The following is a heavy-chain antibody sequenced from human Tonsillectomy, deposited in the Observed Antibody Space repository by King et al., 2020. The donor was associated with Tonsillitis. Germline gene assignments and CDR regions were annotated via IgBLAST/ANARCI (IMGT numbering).Heavy chain of an antibody. V-gene: IGHV1-2*02. CDR1: GYTFTDYY. Sequence: VQLVESGPEVQKPGASVKVSCKASGYTFTDYYMYWVRQAPGQGLEWMGWINPNSGVTNYAQKFQGRVTMTRDTSISTAYMELSRLRFDDTAVYYCARVSRADIVVVPDYYYGMDVWGQGTTVTVSS. CDR3: ARVSRADIVVVPDYYYGMDV. CDR2: INPNSGVT. J-gene: IGHJ6*02. D-gene: IGHD2-2*01.